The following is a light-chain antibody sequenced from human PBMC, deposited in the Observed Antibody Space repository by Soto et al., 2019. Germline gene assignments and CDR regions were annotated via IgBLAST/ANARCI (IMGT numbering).Light chain of an antibody. CDR3: QHYDIYSEA. CDR1: QSVNKW. V-gene: IGKV1-5*01. Sequence: DIELTQSPSTLSVSVGETATITCRASQSVNKWLTWYQQKPGKAPTLLIYGASIIPTGVPSRFSGTESGTDFTLTISSLQPEDFATYYCQHYDIYSEAFGQGTKVDI. J-gene: IGKJ1*01. CDR2: GAS.